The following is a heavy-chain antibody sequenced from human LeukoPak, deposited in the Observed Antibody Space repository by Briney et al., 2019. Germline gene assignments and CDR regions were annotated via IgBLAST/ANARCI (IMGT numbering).Heavy chain of an antibody. Sequence: SEALSLTCTVSGGSISSYYWSWIRQPAGKGLEWIGYIYYSGSTYYNPSLKSRVTISVDTSKNQFSLKLSSVTAADTAVYYCARDLRRGLDYWGQGTLVTVSS. V-gene: IGHV4-59*06. CDR1: GGSISSYY. D-gene: IGHD5-24*01. J-gene: IGHJ4*02. CDR2: IYYSGST. CDR3: ARDLRRGLDY.